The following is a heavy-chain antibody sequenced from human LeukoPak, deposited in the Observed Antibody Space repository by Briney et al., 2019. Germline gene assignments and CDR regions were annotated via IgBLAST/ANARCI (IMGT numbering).Heavy chain of an antibody. V-gene: IGHV3-48*01. D-gene: IGHD3-22*01. Sequence: GGSLRLSCAASGVTFSSYSMSWVRQAPGKGLEWVSYISSSSGTIYYADSVKGRFTISRDNAKNSLYLQMNSLRAEDTAVYYCARSPPKPSITMNWRWFDPWGQGTLVTVSS. J-gene: IGHJ5*02. CDR1: GVTFSSYS. CDR3: ARSPPKPSITMNWRWFDP. CDR2: ISSSSGTI.